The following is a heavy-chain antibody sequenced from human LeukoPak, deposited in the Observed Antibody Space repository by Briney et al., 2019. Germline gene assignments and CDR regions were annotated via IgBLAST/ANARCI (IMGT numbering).Heavy chain of an antibody. V-gene: IGHV3-30-3*01. J-gene: IGHJ4*02. CDR1: GFTFSSYA. CDR3: ARDRRDY. CDR2: ISYDGSNK. Sequence: GGSLRLSCAASGFTFSSYAMHWVRQAPGKGLEWVAVISYDGSNKYYADSVKGRFTISRDNSKNTLYLQMNGLRAEDTAVYYCARDRRDYWGQGTLVTVSS.